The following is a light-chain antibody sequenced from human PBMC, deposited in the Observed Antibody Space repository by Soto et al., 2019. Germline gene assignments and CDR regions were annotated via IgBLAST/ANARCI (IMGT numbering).Light chain of an antibody. CDR2: AAS. V-gene: IGKV1-17*01. J-gene: IGKJ4*01. CDR1: QDIRND. CDR3: LNDKSPPVT. Sequence: IQITQSPSSLSASVGDRVTITCRASQDIRNDLGWYQQKPGKATKCVIYAASSLQRGVPSRFSGSRSAAEFITTRSCLPPENFATYCFLNDKSPPVTYSGATQVDIK.